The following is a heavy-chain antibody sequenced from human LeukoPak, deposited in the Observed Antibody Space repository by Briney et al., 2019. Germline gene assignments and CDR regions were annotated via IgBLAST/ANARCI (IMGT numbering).Heavy chain of an antibody. D-gene: IGHD3-22*01. V-gene: IGHV3-74*01. CDR1: GFTFSSSW. Sequence: GGSLRLSCAPSGFTFSSSWMHWVRQAPGKGLVWVSRINTDGSITNYADSVKGRFTISRDNAKNTLYLQMNSLRAEDTAVYYCARTKDYYDSSTNPDYWGQGTLVTVSS. CDR2: INTDGSIT. J-gene: IGHJ4*02. CDR3: ARTKDYYDSSTNPDY.